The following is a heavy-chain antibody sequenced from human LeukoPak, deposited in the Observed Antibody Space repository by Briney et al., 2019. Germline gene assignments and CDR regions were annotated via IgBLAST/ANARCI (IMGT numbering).Heavy chain of an antibody. V-gene: IGHV4-61*02. CDR3: ARVPDWTYVPDY. Sequence: SETLSLTCTVCGGSISSDRFYWTWVRQPAGKGLEWIGRIKSSNTNYNPSLKSRVSISLDTSTNQFSLKLSSLTAADTAVYYCARVPDWTYVPDYWGQGTLVTVSS. CDR1: GGSISSDRFY. CDR2: IKSSNT. J-gene: IGHJ4*02. D-gene: IGHD3-16*01.